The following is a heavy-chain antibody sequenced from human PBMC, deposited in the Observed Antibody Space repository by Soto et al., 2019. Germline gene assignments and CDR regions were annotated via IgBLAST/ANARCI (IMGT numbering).Heavy chain of an antibody. J-gene: IGHJ4*02. V-gene: IGHV4-34*01. CDR3: ARGLSIAVAGTSPFDY. Sequence: QVQLQQWGAGLLKPSETLSLTCAVYGGSFSGYYWSWIRQPPGKGLEWIGEINHSGSTNYNPSLKSRVTISADTSKNQFSLKLSSVTAADTAVYYCARGLSIAVAGTSPFDYWGQGTLVTVSS. D-gene: IGHD6-19*01. CDR2: INHSGST. CDR1: GGSFSGYY.